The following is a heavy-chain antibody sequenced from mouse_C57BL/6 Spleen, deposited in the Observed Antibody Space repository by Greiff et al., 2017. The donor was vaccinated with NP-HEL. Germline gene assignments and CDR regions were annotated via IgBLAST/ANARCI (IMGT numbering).Heavy chain of an antibody. V-gene: IGHV14-4*01. CDR1: GFNIKDDY. CDR2: IDPENGDT. D-gene: IGHD1-1*01. Sequence: VQLKESGAELVRPGASVKLSCTASGFNIKDDYMHWVKQRPEQGLEWIGWIDPENGDTEYASKFQGKATITADTSSNTAYLQLSSLTSEDTAVYYCTTPFYYYGSSSYAMDYWGQGTSVTVSS. CDR3: TTPFYYYGSSSYAMDY. J-gene: IGHJ4*01.